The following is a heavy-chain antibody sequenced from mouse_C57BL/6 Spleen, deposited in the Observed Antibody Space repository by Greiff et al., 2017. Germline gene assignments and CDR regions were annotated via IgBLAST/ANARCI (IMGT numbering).Heavy chain of an antibody. CDR2: ISGGGGNT. J-gene: IGHJ2*01. Sequence: EVQRVESGGGLVKPGGSLKLSCAASGFTFSSYTMSWVRQTPEKRLEWVATISGGGGNTYYPDSVKGRFTISRDNAKNTLYLQMSSLRSEYTALYYCAKHYYGSSYDYWGQGTTLTVSS. CDR3: AKHYYGSSYDY. V-gene: IGHV5-9*01. D-gene: IGHD1-1*01. CDR1: GFTFSSYT.